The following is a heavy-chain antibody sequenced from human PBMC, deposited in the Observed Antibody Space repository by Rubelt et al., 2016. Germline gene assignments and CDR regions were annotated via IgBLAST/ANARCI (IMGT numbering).Heavy chain of an antibody. J-gene: IGHJ4*02. V-gene: IGHV7-4-1*02. CDR1: GYTFTTYA. D-gene: IGHD1-7*01. CDR3: ARHEWNYAADS. Sequence: QVQLVQSGSELKKPGASVKVSCKTSGYTFTTYAMNWVRHAPGQGLEWMGWINTNTGNPTYAQGFTGRFVFSLDTSFSRAYLQVISLKGEDTAGYYWARHEWNYAADSWGQGTLVTVSS. CDR2: INTNTGNP.